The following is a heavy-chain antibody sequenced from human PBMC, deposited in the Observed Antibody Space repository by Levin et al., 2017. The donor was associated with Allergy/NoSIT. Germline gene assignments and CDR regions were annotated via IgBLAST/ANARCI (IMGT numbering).Heavy chain of an antibody. J-gene: IGHJ4*02. D-gene: IGHD6-19*01. CDR3: ARRGGIAVAGTGIDY. V-gene: IGHV3-11*03. Sequence: GGSLRLSCAASGFTFSDYYMSWIRQAPGKGLEWVSYISSSSSYTNYADSVKGRFTISRDNAKNSLYLQMNSLRAEDTAVYYCARRGGIAVAGTGIDYWGQGTLVTVSS. CDR2: ISSSSSYT. CDR1: GFTFSDYY.